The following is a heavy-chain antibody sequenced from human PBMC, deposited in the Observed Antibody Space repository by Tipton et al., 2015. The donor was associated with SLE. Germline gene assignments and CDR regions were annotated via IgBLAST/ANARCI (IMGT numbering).Heavy chain of an antibody. CDR1: GGSISSYY. CDR3: ARDQTGLFDY. D-gene: IGHD1-1*01. Sequence: GSLRLSCTVSGGSISSYYWSWIRQPPGKGLEWIGYIYYRGSTNYNPSLKSRVTISVDTSKNQFSLKLSSVTAADTAVYYCARDQTGLFDYWGQGTLVTVSS. V-gene: IGHV4-59*01. J-gene: IGHJ4*02. CDR2: IYYRGST.